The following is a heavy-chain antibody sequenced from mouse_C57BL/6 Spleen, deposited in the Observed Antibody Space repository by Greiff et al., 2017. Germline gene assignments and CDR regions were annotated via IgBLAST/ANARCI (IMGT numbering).Heavy chain of an antibody. D-gene: IGHD1-1*01. J-gene: IGHJ4*01. CDR2: IYPRSGNT. V-gene: IGHV1-81*01. Sequence: VKLMESGAELARPGASVKLSCKASGYTFTSYGISWVKQRTGQGLEWIGEIYPRSGNTYYNEKFKGKATLTADKSSSTAYMELRSLTSEDSAVYFCARGRTVGDAMDYWGQGTSVTVSS. CDR3: ARGRTVGDAMDY. CDR1: GYTFTSYG.